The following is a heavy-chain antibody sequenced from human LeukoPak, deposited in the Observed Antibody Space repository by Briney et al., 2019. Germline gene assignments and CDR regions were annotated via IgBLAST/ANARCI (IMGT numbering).Heavy chain of an antibody. Sequence: SETLSLTCTVSGYSISSGYYWGWIRQPPGKGLEWIGSIYHSGSTYYNPSLKSRVTISVDTSKNQFSLKLSSVTAADTAVYYCARVVSWQLLDYWGQGTLVTVSS. V-gene: IGHV4-38-2*02. CDR3: ARVVSWQLLDY. CDR2: IYHSGST. CDR1: GYSISSGYY. D-gene: IGHD6-6*01. J-gene: IGHJ4*02.